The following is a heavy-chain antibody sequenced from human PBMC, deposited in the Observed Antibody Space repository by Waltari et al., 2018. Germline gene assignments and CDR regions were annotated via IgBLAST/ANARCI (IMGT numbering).Heavy chain of an antibody. CDR3: ARDGDDPWLVLY. CDR2: ISSSSSYI. J-gene: IGHJ4*02. D-gene: IGHD6-19*01. Sequence: EVQLVESGGGLVKPGGSLRLSCAASGFTFSSYSMNWVRQAPGKGLEWVSSISSSSSYIYYADSGKGRFTISRDNAKNSLYLQMNSLRAEDTAVYYCARDGDDPWLVLYWGQGTLVTVSS. CDR1: GFTFSSYS. V-gene: IGHV3-21*01.